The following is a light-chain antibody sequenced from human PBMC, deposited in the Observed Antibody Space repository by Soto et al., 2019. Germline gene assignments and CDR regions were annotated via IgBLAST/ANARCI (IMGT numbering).Light chain of an antibody. CDR1: QSISSW. CDR3: QRDVTSPWT. CDR2: GAS. Sequence: DIQMTQSPSTLSAAEGDRVTITCRASQSISSWLAWYQQKPGKPPKVLIYGASNLQSGVPPRFSGSGSGTDFSLAISRPQPEDCAAYSIQRDVTSPWTFRQGTKVDIK. V-gene: IGKV1-5*01. J-gene: IGKJ1*01.